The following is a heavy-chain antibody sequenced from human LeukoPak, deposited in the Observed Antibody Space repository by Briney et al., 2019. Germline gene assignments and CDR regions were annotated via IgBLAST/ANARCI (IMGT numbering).Heavy chain of an antibody. V-gene: IGHV3-23*01. D-gene: IGHD3-3*02. CDR3: AKVGAHHFWSGYCDY. Sequence: GGSLRLSCAASGFTFSSYAMSWVRQAPGKGLEWVSAISGSGGSTYYADSVKGRFTISKDNSKNTLYLQMNSLRAEDTAVYYCAKVGAHHFWSGYCDYWGQGTLVTVSS. CDR1: GFTFSSYA. J-gene: IGHJ4*02. CDR2: ISGSGGST.